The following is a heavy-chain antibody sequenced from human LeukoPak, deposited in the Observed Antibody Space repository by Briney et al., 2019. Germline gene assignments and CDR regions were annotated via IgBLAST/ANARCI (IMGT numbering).Heavy chain of an antibody. CDR1: GFTFSNYW. Sequence: HSGGSLRLSCAASGFTFSNYWMSWVRQAPGKGLEWVANIKQDRSEKYYVDSVKGRFTISRDNAKNSLYLQVNSLRAEDTAVYYCARGSRFGVVGRDAFDIWGQGTVVTVSS. J-gene: IGHJ3*02. V-gene: IGHV3-7*01. CDR2: IKQDRSEK. D-gene: IGHD3-3*01. CDR3: ARGSRFGVVGRDAFDI.